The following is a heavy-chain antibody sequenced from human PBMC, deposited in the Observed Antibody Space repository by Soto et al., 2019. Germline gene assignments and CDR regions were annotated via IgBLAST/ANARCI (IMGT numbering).Heavy chain of an antibody. CDR2: FDPEDGET. V-gene: IGHV1-24*01. CDR3: ATGHYSNYPLDAFDI. CDR1: GYTLTELS. D-gene: IGHD4-4*01. Sequence: ASVKVSCKVSGYTLTELSMHWVRQAPGKGLEWMGGFDPEDGETIYAQKFQGRVTMTEDTSTDTAYMELSSLRSEDTAVYYCATGHYSNYPLDAFDIWGQGTMVTVSS. J-gene: IGHJ3*02.